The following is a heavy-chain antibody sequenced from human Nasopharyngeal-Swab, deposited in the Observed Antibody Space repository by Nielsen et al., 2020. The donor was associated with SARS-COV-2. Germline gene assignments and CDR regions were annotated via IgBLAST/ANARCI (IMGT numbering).Heavy chain of an antibody. CDR2: TNSDASRT. CDR1: GFTLSSYW. Sequence: GGSLRPPCAASGFTLSSYWSPWVRQAPGKGLVWVSCTNSDASRTSYADSVKGRFTITRDNAKKTPYLQMNSLRAEDPAVYCSARAPVRTGPAFDHWGQGTLVTVSS. V-gene: IGHV3-74*01. J-gene: IGHJ4*03. D-gene: IGHD3/OR15-3a*01. CDR3: ARAPVRTGPAFDH.